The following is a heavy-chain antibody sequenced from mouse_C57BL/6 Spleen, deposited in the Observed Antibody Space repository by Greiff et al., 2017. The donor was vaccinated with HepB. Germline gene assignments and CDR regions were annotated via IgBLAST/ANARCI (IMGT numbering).Heavy chain of an antibody. CDR3: ARHGVIYHGYYGGYYFDY. CDR1: GYTFTEYT. CDR2: FYPGSGSI. V-gene: IGHV1-62-2*01. Sequence: VQLQQSGAELVKPGASVKLSCKASGYTFTEYTIHWVKQRSGQGLEWIGWFYPGSGSIKYNEKFKDKATLTADKSSSTVYMELSRLTSEDSAVYFCARHGVIYHGYYGGYYFDYWGQGTTLTVSS. J-gene: IGHJ2*01. D-gene: IGHD2-3*01.